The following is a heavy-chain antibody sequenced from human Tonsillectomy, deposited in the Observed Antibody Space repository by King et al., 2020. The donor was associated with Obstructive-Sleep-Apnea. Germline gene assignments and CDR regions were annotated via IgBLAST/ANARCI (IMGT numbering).Heavy chain of an antibody. J-gene: IGHJ4*02. CDR1: GYTFTSYT. Sequence: QLVQSGTEVKKPGASVKVSCKATGYTFTSYTIHWVRQAPGQRLEWMGWINTGNGDTSYSQKFQGGVTITRDTSPTTAYMELSGLRSEDTAIYFCATPPYSDYDFYYWGQGTLVTVSS. D-gene: IGHD5-12*01. CDR2: INTGNGDT. CDR3: ATPPYSDYDFYY. V-gene: IGHV1-3*04.